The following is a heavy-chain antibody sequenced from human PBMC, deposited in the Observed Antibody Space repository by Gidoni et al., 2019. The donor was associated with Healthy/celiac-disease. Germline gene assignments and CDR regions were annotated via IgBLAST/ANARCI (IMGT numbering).Heavy chain of an antibody. V-gene: IGHV3-53*01. J-gene: IGHJ6*02. D-gene: IGHD6-19*01. Sequence: EVQLVESGGGLIQPGGSLRLSCASSGFTVRSNYMSWVRQAPGKGLEWVSVIYSGGSTYYADSVKGRFTISRDNSKNTLYLQMNSLRAEDTAGYYCARVGVFEAVADSGSYYYYGMDVWGQGTTVTVSS. CDR1: GFTVRSNY. CDR2: IYSGGST. CDR3: ARVGVFEAVADSGSYYYYGMDV.